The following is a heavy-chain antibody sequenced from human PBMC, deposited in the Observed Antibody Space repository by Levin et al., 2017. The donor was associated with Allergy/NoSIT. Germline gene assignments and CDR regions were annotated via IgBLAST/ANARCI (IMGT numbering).Heavy chain of an antibody. CDR3: AKESGRELWWLRLFDY. J-gene: IGHJ4*02. V-gene: IGHV3-23*01. CDR2: ISGSGGST. CDR1: GFTFSSYA. D-gene: IGHD5-12*01. Sequence: SSETLSLTCAASGFTFSSYAMSWVRQAPGKGLEWVSAISGSGGSTYYADSVKGRFTISRDNSKNTLYLQMNSLRAEDTAVYYCAKESGRELWWLRLFDYWGQGTLVTVSS.